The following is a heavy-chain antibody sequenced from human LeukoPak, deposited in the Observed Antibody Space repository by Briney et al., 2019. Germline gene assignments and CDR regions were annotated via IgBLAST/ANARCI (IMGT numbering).Heavy chain of an antibody. V-gene: IGHV3-11*04. Sequence: AGGSLRLSCAASGFTFSDYYISWVRQAPGKGLERVSYISSSGSTIYYADSVKGRFTISRDNAKNSLYLQMNSLKTEDTALYYCARQMATILDGILDYWGQGTLVTVSS. CDR3: ARQMATILDGILDY. CDR2: ISSSGSTI. J-gene: IGHJ4*02. CDR1: GFTFSDYY. D-gene: IGHD5-24*01.